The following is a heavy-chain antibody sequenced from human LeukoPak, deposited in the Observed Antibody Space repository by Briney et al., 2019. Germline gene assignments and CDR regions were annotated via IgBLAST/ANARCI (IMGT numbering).Heavy chain of an antibody. CDR3: ARAKTVTISVDDYWFDP. CDR2: ISAYNGNT. D-gene: IGHD4-11*01. V-gene: IGHV1-18*01. CDR1: GYTFTSYG. Sequence: ASVKVSCKASGYTFTSYGISWVRQAPGQGLEWMGWISAYNGNTNYAQKLQGRVTMTTDTSTSTAYMELRSLRSDDTAVYYCARAKTVTISVDDYWFDPWGQGTLVTVSS. J-gene: IGHJ5*02.